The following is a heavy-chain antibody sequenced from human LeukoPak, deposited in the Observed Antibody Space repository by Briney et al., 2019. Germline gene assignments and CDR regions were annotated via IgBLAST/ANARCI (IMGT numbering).Heavy chain of an antibody. V-gene: IGHV1-2*02. CDR2: INPNSGGT. D-gene: IGHD3-16*02. CDR1: GYTFTGYY. J-gene: IGHJ4*02. CDR3: ARWRQADYVWGSYRLPLDY. Sequence: VASVKVSCKASGYTFTGYYMHWVRQAPGQGLDWMGWINPNSGGTNYAQKFQGRVTMTRDTSISTAYMELSRLRSDDRAVYYWARWRQADYVWGSYRLPLDYWGQGTLVTVSS.